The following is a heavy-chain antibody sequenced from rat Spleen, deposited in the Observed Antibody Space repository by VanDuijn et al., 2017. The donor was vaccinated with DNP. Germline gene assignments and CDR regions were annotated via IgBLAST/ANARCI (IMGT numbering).Heavy chain of an antibody. V-gene: IGHV4-2*01. D-gene: IGHD1-11*01. Sequence: EVKLVESGGGLVQPGSSLKLSCAASGFNFNDYWMGWVRQAPGKGLEWIGQINKDSSTIKYNPSLKEKITISRDKAQNTLYLQMSKLGSEDTAIYYCAKGPNYGGWSDYFDYWGQGVMVTVSS. CDR3: AKGPNYGGWSDYFDY. CDR1: GFNFNDYW. CDR2: INKDSSTI. J-gene: IGHJ2*01.